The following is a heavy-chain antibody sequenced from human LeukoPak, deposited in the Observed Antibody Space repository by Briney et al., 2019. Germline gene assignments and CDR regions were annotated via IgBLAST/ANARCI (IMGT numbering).Heavy chain of an antibody. CDR2: IYYSGST. D-gene: IGHD3-10*01. J-gene: IGHJ5*02. CDR3: ARDERDFGESNWFDP. CDR1: GGSISSNTYY. Sequence: PSETLSLTCTVSGGSISSNTYYWGWIRQPPGKGLEWIGSIYYSGSTYYNPSLKSRVTISVDTSKNQFSLKLNSVTAADTAVYYCARDERDFGESNWFDPWGQGTLVTVSS. V-gene: IGHV4-39*07.